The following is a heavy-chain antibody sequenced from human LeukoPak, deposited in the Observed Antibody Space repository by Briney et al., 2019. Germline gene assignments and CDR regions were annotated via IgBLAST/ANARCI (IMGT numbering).Heavy chain of an antibody. D-gene: IGHD6-19*01. CDR2: INPSTGGA. V-gene: IGHV1-2*06. CDR1: GYTFTDYY. CDR3: ARERGISGWDY. Sequence: ASVKVSCKASGYTFTDYYMHWVRQAPGQGLEWMGRINPSTGGASYAQKFQGRVTMTRDTSITTAYMDLSSLRFDDTAVYYCARERGISGWDYWGQGTLVTVSS. J-gene: IGHJ4*02.